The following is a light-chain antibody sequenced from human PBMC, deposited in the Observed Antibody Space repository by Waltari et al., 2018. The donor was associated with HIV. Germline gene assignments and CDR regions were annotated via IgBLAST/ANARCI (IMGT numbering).Light chain of an antibody. CDR1: SSDVGAYNY. CDR2: DVN. J-gene: IGLJ1*01. Sequence: QSALTQPRSVSGSPGQSVTIPCTGTSSDVGAYNYVSWYQQHPGKAPTLMIYDVNQRPSGVPDRFSGSKSGNTASLTISGLQAEDEADYYCCSYAGSYTYVFGTGTKVTVL. CDR3: CSYAGSYTYV. V-gene: IGLV2-11*01.